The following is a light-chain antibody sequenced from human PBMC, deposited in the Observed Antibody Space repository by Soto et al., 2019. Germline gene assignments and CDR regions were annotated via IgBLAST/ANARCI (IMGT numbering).Light chain of an antibody. J-gene: IGKJ4*01. CDR3: QQYSASALT. Sequence: DIQLTQSPSSLSASVGDRVTITCRASQNINGYLAWYQQKPGKAPKLLIYLASSLISGVPSRFTGGESGTEFSLTISRLQPDDFATYYCQQYSASALTFGGGTKVDVK. V-gene: IGKV1-5*03. CDR1: QNINGY. CDR2: LAS.